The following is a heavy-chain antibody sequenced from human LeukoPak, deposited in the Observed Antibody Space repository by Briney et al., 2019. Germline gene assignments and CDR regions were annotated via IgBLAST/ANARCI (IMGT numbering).Heavy chain of an antibody. J-gene: IGHJ4*02. CDR3: ARAGYYDSSGYPYYFDY. CDR1: GFTVSSNY. CDR2: IYSGGST. V-gene: IGHV3-53*01. Sequence: PGGSLRLSCAASGFTVSSNYMSWVRQAPGKGLEWVSVIYSGGSTYYADSVKGRFTISRDNSKNTLYLQVNSLRAEDTAVYYCARAGYYDSSGYPYYFDYWGQGTLVTVSS. D-gene: IGHD3-22*01.